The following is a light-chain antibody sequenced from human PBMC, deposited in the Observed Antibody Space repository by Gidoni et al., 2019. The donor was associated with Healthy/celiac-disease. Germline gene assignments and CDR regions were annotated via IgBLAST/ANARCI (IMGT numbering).Light chain of an antibody. CDR3: QQSYSTPGT. CDR2: AAS. J-gene: IGKJ1*01. V-gene: IGKV1-39*01. CDR1: QSISSY. Sequence: DIQMTQSPSPPPASVGDRVTITCRASQSISSYLNWYQQKPGKAPKLLIYAASSLQSGVPSRFSGSGSGTDFTLTISSLQPEDFATYYCQQSYSTPGTFGQGTKVEIK.